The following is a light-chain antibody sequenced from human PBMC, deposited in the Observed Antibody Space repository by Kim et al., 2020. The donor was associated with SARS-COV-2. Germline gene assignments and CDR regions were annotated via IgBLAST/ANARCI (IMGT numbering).Light chain of an antibody. Sequence: EIVLTQSPGTLSLSPGERATLSCRASQSVRNNYLAWYQQKPGQAPRLLISGVSSRATGITDRFSGSGSGTDFTLTISRLEPEDFAVYYCQQYRSSPHLYTIGQGTKLEI. CDR1: QSVRNNY. CDR2: GVS. CDR3: QQYRSSPHLYT. V-gene: IGKV3-20*01. J-gene: IGKJ2*01.